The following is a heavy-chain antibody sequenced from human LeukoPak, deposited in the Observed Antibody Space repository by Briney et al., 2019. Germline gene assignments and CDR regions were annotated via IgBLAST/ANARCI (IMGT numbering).Heavy chain of an antibody. Sequence: GGSLRLSCAASGFTFSSYEMNWVRQAPGKGLEWVLYISSSGSTIYYADSVKGRFTISRDNAKNSLYLQMNSLRAEDTAVYYCARSNYDYVWGTYYFDYWGQGTLVTVSS. CDR2: ISSSGSTI. D-gene: IGHD3-16*01. J-gene: IGHJ4*02. V-gene: IGHV3-48*03. CDR1: GFTFSSYE. CDR3: ARSNYDYVWGTYYFDY.